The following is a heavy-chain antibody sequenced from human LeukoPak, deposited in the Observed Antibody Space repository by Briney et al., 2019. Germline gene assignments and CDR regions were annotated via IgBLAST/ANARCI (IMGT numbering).Heavy chain of an antibody. V-gene: IGHV3-30*18. CDR1: GFTFSSHG. J-gene: IGHJ6*02. Sequence: GGSLRLSCAASGFTFSSHGMPWVRQAPGKGLEWVAVIRNDGSHKYYGDSVKGRFTISRDNLKDTLYLQINSLRPEDTAVYYCAKDRLTEAYGMEVWGQGTTVTVSS. CDR2: IRNDGSHK. CDR3: AKDRLTEAYGMEV.